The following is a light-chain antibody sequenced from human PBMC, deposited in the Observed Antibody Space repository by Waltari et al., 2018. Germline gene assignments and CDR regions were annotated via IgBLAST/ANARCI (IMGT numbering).Light chain of an antibody. CDR1: QSVLYSSNNKKY. Sequence: DIVMTQSPDSLAVSLGERATINCESSQSVLYSSNNKKYLAWYQQKPGQPPKLLIYWASTRDAGVPDRFSGSGSGTDFTLSISSLQAEDVAFYYCQQYYTTPWTFGQGTKVEIK. CDR2: WAS. J-gene: IGKJ1*01. CDR3: QQYYTTPWT. V-gene: IGKV4-1*01.